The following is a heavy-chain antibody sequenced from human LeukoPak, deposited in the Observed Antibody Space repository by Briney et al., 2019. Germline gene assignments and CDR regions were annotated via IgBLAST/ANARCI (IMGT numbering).Heavy chain of an antibody. J-gene: IGHJ4*02. D-gene: IGHD2-15*01. Sequence: GGSLRLSCAASGFTFSSYAMHWVRQAPGKGLEWVAVISYDGSNKYYADSVKGRFTISRDNSKNTLYLQMNSLRAEDTAVYYCARALPRYCSGGSCSQGNWGQGTLVTVSS. CDR1: GFTFSSYA. V-gene: IGHV3-30*04. CDR3: ARALPRYCSGGSCSQGN. CDR2: ISYDGSNK.